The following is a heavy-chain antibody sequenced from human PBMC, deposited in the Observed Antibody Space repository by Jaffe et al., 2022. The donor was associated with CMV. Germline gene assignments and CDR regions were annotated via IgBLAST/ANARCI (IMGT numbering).Heavy chain of an antibody. Sequence: QLQLQESGPGLVKPSETLSLTCTVSGGSISSSSYYWGWIRQPPGKGLEWIGSIYYSGSTYYNPSLKSRVTISVDTSKNQFSLKLSSVTAADTAVYYCARRPLAGYFDYWGQGTLVTVSS. CDR2: IYYSGST. CDR1: GGSISSSSYY. CDR3: ARRPLAGYFDY. J-gene: IGHJ4*02. D-gene: IGHD6-19*01. V-gene: IGHV4-39*01.